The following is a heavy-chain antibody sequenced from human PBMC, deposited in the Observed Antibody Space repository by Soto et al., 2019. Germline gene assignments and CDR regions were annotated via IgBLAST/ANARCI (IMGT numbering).Heavy chain of an antibody. V-gene: IGHV1-69*13. J-gene: IGHJ6*02. CDR1: GVTFSSYA. Sequence: SVKVSCKASGVTFSSYAISWVRQAPGQGLEWMGGIIPIFGTANYAQKFQGRVTITADESTSTAYMEMSSLRSEDTAVYYCARFDPRYYYYGMDVWGQGTTVTVSS. CDR2: IIPIFGTA. CDR3: ARFDPRYYYYGMDV.